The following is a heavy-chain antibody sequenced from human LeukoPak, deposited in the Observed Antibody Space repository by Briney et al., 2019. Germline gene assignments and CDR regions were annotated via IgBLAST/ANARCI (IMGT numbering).Heavy chain of an antibody. CDR3: ARGHEGRFLEWTEGGAFDI. CDR2: INHSGST. Sequence: SETLSLTCAVYGGSFSGYYWSWIRQPPGKGLEWIGEINHSGSTNYNPSLKSRVTISVDTSKNQFSLKLSSVTAADTAVYYCARGHEGRFLEWTEGGAFDIWGQGTMVTVSS. D-gene: IGHD3-3*01. V-gene: IGHV4-34*01. J-gene: IGHJ3*02. CDR1: GGSFSGYY.